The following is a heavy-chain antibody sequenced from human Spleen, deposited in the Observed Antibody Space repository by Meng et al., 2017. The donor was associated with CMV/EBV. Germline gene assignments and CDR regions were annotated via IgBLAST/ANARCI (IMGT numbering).Heavy chain of an antibody. J-gene: IGHJ4*02. CDR3: AREWGIVTNDY. D-gene: IGHD2/OR15-2a*01. V-gene: IGHV1-2*02. CDR1: GYTFTASY. CDR2: ILPNTGGT. Sequence: ASVKVSCKPSGYTFTASYIHWVRQAPGQGLEWMGWILPNTGGTFYARKFQGRVTMNSDTSISTAYMELSRLRSDDTAVYYCAREWGIVTNDYWGQGTLVTVSS.